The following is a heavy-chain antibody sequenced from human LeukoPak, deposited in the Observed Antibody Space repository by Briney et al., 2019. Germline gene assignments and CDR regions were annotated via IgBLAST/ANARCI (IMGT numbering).Heavy chain of an antibody. CDR2: IYWDDDK. Sequence: SGPTLVEPTQTLTLTCTFSGFSLSTSGVGVGWIRQPPGKALEWLALIYWDDDKRYSPSLKSRLTITKDTSKNQVVLTMTNMDPVDTATYYGAQDGSGSYYPTYFDYWGQGTLVTVSS. V-gene: IGHV2-5*02. CDR3: AQDGSGSYYPTYFDY. CDR1: GFSLSTSGVG. D-gene: IGHD3-10*01. J-gene: IGHJ4*02.